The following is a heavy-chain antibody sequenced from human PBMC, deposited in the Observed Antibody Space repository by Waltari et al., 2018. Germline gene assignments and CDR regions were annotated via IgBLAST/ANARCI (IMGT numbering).Heavy chain of an antibody. CDR1: GGSFSGYY. V-gene: IGHV4-34*01. J-gene: IGHJ4*02. CDR3: ARGTTGLTTDQKVDY. Sequence: QVQLPQWGAGLLKPSETLSLTCAVDGGSFSGYYWSWLRPPPGKGLEWIGEINHSGSTNYNPSLKSRVTISVDTSKNQFSLKLSSVTAADTAVYYCARGTTGLTTDQKVDYWGQGTLVTVSS. CDR2: INHSGST. D-gene: IGHD4-17*01.